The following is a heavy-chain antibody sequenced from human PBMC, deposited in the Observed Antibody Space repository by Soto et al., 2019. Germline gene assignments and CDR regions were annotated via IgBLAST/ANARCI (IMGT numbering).Heavy chain of an antibody. D-gene: IGHD1-26*01. V-gene: IGHV3-74*03. CDR3: AKLPWEVAPS. CDR2: IGPDGTDI. J-gene: IGHJ5*02. CDR1: GGSISSYFW. Sequence: ETLSLTCSVSGGSISSYFWIHWVRQAPGKGLEWVSHIGPDGTDIVYADSVKGRFIISRDNARNTVYLQMNSLEAEDTAVYYCAKLPWEVAPSWGQGTLVTVSS.